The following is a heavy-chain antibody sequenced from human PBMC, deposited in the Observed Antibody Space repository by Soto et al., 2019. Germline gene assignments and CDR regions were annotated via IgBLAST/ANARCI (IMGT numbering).Heavy chain of an antibody. CDR3: ARSLFRELLPFDY. J-gene: IGHJ4*02. CDR2: INHSGST. D-gene: IGHD3-10*02. V-gene: IGHV4-34*01. Sequence: SETLSLTCAVYGGSFSGYYWSWIRQPPGKGLEWIGEINHSGSTNYNPSLKSRVTISVDTSKNQFSLKLSSVTAADTAVYYCARSLFRELLPFDYWGQGTLVPVSS. CDR1: GGSFSGYY.